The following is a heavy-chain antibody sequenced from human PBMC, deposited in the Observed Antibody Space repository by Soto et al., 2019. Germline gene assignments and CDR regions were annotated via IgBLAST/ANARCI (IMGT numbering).Heavy chain of an antibody. CDR3: VKEVSYDSSGSRGYFDY. CDR1: GFTFSSYA. CDR2: ISSNGGST. Sequence: GGSLRLSCSASGFTFSSYAMHWVRQAPGKGLEYVSAISSNGGSTYYADSVKGRFTISRDNSKNTLYLQMSSLRAEDTAVYYCVKEVSYDSSGSRGYFDYWGQGTLVTVSS. D-gene: IGHD3-22*01. V-gene: IGHV3-64D*08. J-gene: IGHJ4*02.